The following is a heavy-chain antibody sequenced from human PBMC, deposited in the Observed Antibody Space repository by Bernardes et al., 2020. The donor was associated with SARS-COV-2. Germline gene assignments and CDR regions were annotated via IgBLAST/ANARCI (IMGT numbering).Heavy chain of an antibody. CDR3: ARQRGSITMIVVVQNWFDP. D-gene: IGHD3-22*01. CDR1: GGSISSSSYY. CDR2: IYYSGST. Sequence: SESLSLTCTVSGGSISSSSYYWGWIRQPPGKGLEWIGRIYYSGSTYYNPSLKSRVTISVDTSKNQFSLKLSSVTAADTAVYYCARQRGSITMIVVVQNWFDPWGQGTLVTVSS. J-gene: IGHJ5*02. V-gene: IGHV4-39*01.